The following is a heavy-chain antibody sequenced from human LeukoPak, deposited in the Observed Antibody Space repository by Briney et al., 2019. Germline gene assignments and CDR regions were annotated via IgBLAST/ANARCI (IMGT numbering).Heavy chain of an antibody. J-gene: IGHJ4*02. CDR3: ARDWIPTGDGLGY. CDR2: ITASGTAM. Sequence: GGSLRLSCAASGFTFSSYSMNWVRQAPGKGLEWVSHITASGTAMFYADSVKGRFTISRDNAKNSLYLQMNSLRAEDTAVYYCARDWIPTGDGLGYWGQGTLVTVSS. V-gene: IGHV3-48*01. CDR1: GFTFSSYS. D-gene: IGHD7-27*01.